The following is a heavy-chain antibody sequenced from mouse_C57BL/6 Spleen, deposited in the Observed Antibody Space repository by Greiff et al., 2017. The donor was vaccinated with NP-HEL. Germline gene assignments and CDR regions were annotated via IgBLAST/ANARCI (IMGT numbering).Heavy chain of an antibody. Sequence: EVMLVESGGGLVKPGGSLKLSCAASGFTFSDYGMHWVRQAPEKGLEWVAYISSGSSTIYYADTVKGRFTISRDNAKNTLFLQMTSLRSEDTAMYYCARTGDYDAMDYWGQGTSVTVSS. V-gene: IGHV5-17*01. J-gene: IGHJ4*01. CDR2: ISSGSSTI. CDR3: ARTGDYDAMDY. CDR1: GFTFSDYG.